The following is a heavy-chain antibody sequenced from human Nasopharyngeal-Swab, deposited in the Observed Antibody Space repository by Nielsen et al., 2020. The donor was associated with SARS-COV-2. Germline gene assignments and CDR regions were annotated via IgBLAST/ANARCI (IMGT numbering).Heavy chain of an antibody. V-gene: IGHV1-2*02. CDR3: ARGATGDEYFDY. J-gene: IGHJ4*02. CDR1: ANTFTGSY. Sequence: ASVKVSCKASANTFTGSYIHWVRQAPGQGLEWMGWMNPKSGVTSYAQKFQGRVTMTWDTSTSTAYMELSRLRSDDTAVYYCARGATGDEYFDYWGQGTLVTVSS. D-gene: IGHD7-27*01. CDR2: MNPKSGVT.